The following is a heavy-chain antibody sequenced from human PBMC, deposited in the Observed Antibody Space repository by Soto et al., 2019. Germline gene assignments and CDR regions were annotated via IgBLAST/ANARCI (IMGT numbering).Heavy chain of an antibody. CDR3: ARRTVGSSGWFDP. J-gene: IGHJ5*02. Sequence: GESLKISCKGSGYDFTTYWIGWVRQMPGKGLELMGIIFPGDSDTRYSPSFRGQVSISADKSINTAYLQWSSLKASGTAMYYCARRTVGSSGWFDPWGQGTPVTLSS. V-gene: IGHV5-51*01. CDR2: IFPGDSDT. D-gene: IGHD1-26*01. CDR1: GYDFTTYW.